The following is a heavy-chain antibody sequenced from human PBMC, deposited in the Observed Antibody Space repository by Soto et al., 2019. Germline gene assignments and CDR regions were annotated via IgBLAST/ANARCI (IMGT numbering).Heavy chain of an antibody. V-gene: IGHV1-2*04. CDR3: ARDGGGPIVVVPAENGMDF. J-gene: IGHJ6*02. CDR2: INPNSGGT. CDR1: GYTFTGYY. D-gene: IGHD2-2*01. Sequence: GASVKVSCKASGYTFTGYYMHWVRQAPGQGLEWMGWINPNSGGTTYAQKFQGWVTLSTDTSISTAYMELTRLKSDDTAVYYCARDGGGPIVVVPAENGMDFWGQGTTVTVSS.